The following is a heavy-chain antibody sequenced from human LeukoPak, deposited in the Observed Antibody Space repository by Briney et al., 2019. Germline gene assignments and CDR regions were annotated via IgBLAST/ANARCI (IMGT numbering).Heavy chain of an antibody. CDR3: VRVKGSQSDY. CDR1: GFPLSSYN. Sequence: GGSLRLSCAASGFPLSSYNINWVRQAPGKGLEWVSYISSSGSAIYYVDSVKGRFTVSRDNAKNSLFLQMNSPRAEDTAVYYCVRVKGSQSDYWGQGVLVTVSS. V-gene: IGHV3-48*01. CDR2: ISSSGSAI. D-gene: IGHD2-15*01. J-gene: IGHJ4*02.